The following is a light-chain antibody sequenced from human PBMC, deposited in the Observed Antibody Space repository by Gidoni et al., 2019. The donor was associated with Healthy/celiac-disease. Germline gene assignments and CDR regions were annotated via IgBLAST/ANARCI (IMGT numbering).Light chain of an antibody. CDR3: QQLNSYPRT. CDR2: AAS. Sequence: DIQFTQSPSFLSASVGDRVTITCRASQGISSYLAWYQQKPGKAPKLLIYAASTLQRGVPTRFSGSGSGTEFTLTISSLQPEDFATYYCQQLNSYPRTFGQGTKVEIK. J-gene: IGKJ1*01. CDR1: QGISSY. V-gene: IGKV1-9*01.